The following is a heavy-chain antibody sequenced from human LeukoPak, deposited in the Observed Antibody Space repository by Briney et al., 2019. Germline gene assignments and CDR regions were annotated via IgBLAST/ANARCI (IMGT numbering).Heavy chain of an antibody. CDR3: AKEGYSSCWYEDY. Sequence: PGGSLRLSCAAAGFTFSTYGIHWVRQAPGMGLEWVAFIRYDGSNKYYADSVKGRFTISRDNFMNTVYLQMNSLRPEDTAVYYCAKEGYSSCWYEDYWGQGTLVTVSS. CDR2: IRYDGSNK. J-gene: IGHJ4*02. V-gene: IGHV3-30*02. CDR1: GFTFSTYG. D-gene: IGHD6-19*01.